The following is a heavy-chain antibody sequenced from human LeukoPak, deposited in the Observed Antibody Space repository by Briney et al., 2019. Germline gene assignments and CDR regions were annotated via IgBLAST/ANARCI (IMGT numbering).Heavy chain of an antibody. CDR3: ARAPRWAYNSFDY. Sequence: AASVKVSCEASGGTFSSYAISWVRQAPGQGLEWMGGIIPIFGTANYAQKFQGRVTITTDESTSTAYMELSSLRSEDTAVYYCARAPRWAYNSFDYWGQGTLVTVSS. J-gene: IGHJ4*02. CDR1: GGTFSSYA. CDR2: IIPIFGTA. V-gene: IGHV1-69*05. D-gene: IGHD1-20*01.